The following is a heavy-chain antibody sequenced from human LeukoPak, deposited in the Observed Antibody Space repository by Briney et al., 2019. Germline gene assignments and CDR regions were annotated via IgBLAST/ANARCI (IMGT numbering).Heavy chain of an antibody. V-gene: IGHV3-21*01. D-gene: IGHD2-15*01. CDR1: GFTFSSYS. Sequence: GGSLRLSCAASGFTFSSYSMNWVRQAPGKGLEWVSSISSSSSYIYYADSVKGRFTISRDNAKNSLYLRMNSLRAEDTAVYYCASEDIAFDYWGQGTLVTVSS. CDR2: ISSSSSYI. J-gene: IGHJ4*02. CDR3: ASEDIAFDY.